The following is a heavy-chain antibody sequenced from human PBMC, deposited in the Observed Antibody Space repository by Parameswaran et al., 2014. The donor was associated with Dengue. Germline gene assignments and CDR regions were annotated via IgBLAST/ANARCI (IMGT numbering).Heavy chain of an antibody. CDR3: ATKSQDGGGRYGMDV. V-gene: IGHV1-45*02. D-gene: IGHD3-10*01. CDR2: ITPVNDNT. J-gene: IGHJ6*02. Sequence: WVRQAPGQALEWMGWITPVNDNTNYAQKFQDRVTITTDRSMSTAYMELSSLRSEDTAIYYCATKSQDGGGRYGMDVWGQGTTVTVSS.